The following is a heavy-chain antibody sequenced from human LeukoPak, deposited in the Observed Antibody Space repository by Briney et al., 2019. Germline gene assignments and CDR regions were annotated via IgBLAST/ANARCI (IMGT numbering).Heavy chain of an antibody. CDR1: GFTFSSYE. D-gene: IGHD3-22*01. Sequence: GGSLRLSCAASGFTFSSYEMNWVRQAPGKGLEGVSYISSSGSTIYYADSVKGRSTISIDNAKNSLYLQMNSLRAEDTAVYYCARGPYYYDSSGYYYVGFDYWGQGTLVTVSS. V-gene: IGHV3-48*03. CDR3: ARGPYYYDSSGYYYVGFDY. J-gene: IGHJ4*02. CDR2: ISSSGSTI.